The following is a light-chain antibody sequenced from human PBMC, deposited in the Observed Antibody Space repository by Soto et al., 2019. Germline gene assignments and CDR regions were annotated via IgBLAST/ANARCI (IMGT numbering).Light chain of an antibody. CDR3: LLSYPGALVV. V-gene: IGLV7-46*01. CDR1: TGAVTSGHY. CDR2: DTS. Sequence: QAVVTQEPSLTVSPGGTVTLTCGSSTGAVTSGHYPYWFQQKPGQAPRTLIYDTSNKHSWTPARFSGSLLGGKAALTLSGAQPEDEAEYYCLLSYPGALVVFGGGTKLTVL. J-gene: IGLJ2*01.